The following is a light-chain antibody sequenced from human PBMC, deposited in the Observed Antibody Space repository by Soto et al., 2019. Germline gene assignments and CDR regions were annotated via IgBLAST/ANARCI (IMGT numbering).Light chain of an antibody. CDR1: SGSIASNY. J-gene: IGLJ3*02. V-gene: IGLV6-57*01. CDR2: EDN. Sequence: NFMLTQPHSVSESPGKTVTISCTRSSGSIASNYVQWYQQRPGSSPTTVIYEDNQRPSGVPDRFSGSINSSSNSASLTISGLQPKDEDDDSCQSFGGSAQVFGGGTKLTAL. CDR3: QSFGGSAQV.